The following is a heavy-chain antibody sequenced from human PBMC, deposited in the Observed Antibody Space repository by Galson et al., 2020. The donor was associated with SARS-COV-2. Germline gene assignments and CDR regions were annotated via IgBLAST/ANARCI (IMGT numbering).Heavy chain of an antibody. CDR2: ISSSSSYI. D-gene: IGHD3-10*01. J-gene: IGHJ6*02. CDR3: ARDSEGLWFGGDYYYYGMDV. CDR1: GFTFSSYS. Sequence: GGSLRLSCAASGFTFSSYSMNWVRQAPGKGLEWVSSISSSSSYIYYADSVKGRFTISRDNAKNSLYLQMNSLRAEDTAVYYCARDSEGLWFGGDYYYYGMDVWGQGTTVTVSS. V-gene: IGHV3-21*01.